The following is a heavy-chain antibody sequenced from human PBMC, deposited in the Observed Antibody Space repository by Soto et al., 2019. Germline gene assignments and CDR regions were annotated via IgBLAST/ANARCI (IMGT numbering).Heavy chain of an antibody. V-gene: IGHV3-30*03. CDR2: ISYDGNNK. CDR1: GFTFSSYG. D-gene: IGHD4-4*01. Sequence: QVHLVQSGGGVVQPGGSLRLSCAVSGFTFSSYGMHWVRQAPGKGLEWVGVISYDGNNKYYTDSVKGRFTISRDNSKNTLYLQTNFLRTEDTAVYYCAREAGKVSFDYWGQGTLVTVSS. CDR3: AREAGKVSFDY. J-gene: IGHJ4*02.